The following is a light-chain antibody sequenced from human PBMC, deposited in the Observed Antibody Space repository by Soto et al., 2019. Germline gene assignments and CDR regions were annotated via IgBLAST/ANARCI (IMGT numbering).Light chain of an antibody. V-gene: IGKV1-16*02. CDR1: RGISTY. Sequence: DIQMTQSPPSLSGSIGDRVSITCRASRGISTYLAWFQQRPGTAPKPLIYGASSLQSGVPSKFSGSGSGTDFPLTISSLQPEDVATYYCQQYHSYPHTFGQGTKLEIK. CDR2: GAS. CDR3: QQYHSYPHT. J-gene: IGKJ2*01.